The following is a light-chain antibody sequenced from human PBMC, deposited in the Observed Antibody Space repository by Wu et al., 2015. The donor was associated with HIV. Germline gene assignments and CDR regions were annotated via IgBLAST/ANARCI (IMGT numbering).Light chain of an antibody. V-gene: IGKV3-20*01. J-gene: IGKJ5*01. Sequence: DIVLTQSPDTLSLSPGERATLPCRASQSINNYLAWYQQQPGQSPRLLIHGASSRATGIPDRFSGSGSGTDFTLTISRLEPEDFAVYYCQQYDSSPVTFGQGTRLEIK. CDR3: QQYDSSPVT. CDR1: QSINNY. CDR2: GAS.